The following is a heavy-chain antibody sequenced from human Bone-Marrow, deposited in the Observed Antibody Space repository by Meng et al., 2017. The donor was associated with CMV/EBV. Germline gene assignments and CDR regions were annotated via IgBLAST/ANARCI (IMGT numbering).Heavy chain of an antibody. CDR1: GYTFTSYG. D-gene: IGHD3-16*01. J-gene: IGHJ4*02. CDR2: ISAYNGNT. CDR3: APEVADTHYFDY. V-gene: IGHV1-18*01. Sequence: ASVKVSCKASGYTFTSYGISWVRQAPGQGLEWMGWISAYNGNTNYAQKLQGRVTMTTDTSTSTAYMELRSLRSDDTAVYYCAPEVADTHYFDYWGQGTLVTVSS.